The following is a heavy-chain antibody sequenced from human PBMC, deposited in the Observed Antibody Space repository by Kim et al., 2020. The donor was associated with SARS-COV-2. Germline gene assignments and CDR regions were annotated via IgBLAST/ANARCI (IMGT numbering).Heavy chain of an antibody. D-gene: IGHD3-10*01. CDR1: GGSISSSSYY. CDR2: IYYSGST. Sequence: SETLSLTCTVSGGSISSSSYYWGWIRQPPGKGLEWIGSIYYSGSTYYNPSLKSRVTISVDTSKNQFSLKLSSVTAAETAVYYCARRQRLITMVRGVISCWFDPWGQGTLVTGSS. CDR3: ARRQRLITMVRGVISCWFDP. J-gene: IGHJ5*02. V-gene: IGHV4-39*01.